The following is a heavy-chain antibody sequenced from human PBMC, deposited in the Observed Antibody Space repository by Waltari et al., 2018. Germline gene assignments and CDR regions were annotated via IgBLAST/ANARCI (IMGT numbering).Heavy chain of an antibody. CDR2: INPSGGST. CDR1: GYTFTSYY. CDR3: ARDPSTGGANDAFDI. Sequence: QVQLVQSGAEVKKPGASVKVSCKASGYTFTSYYMHWVRQAPGQGLEWMGIINPSGGSTSYAQKFQGRVTMTRDTSTSTVYMELSSLRSEDTAVYYCARDPSTGGANDAFDIWGQGTMVTVSS. J-gene: IGHJ3*02. V-gene: IGHV1-46*01. D-gene: IGHD2-8*02.